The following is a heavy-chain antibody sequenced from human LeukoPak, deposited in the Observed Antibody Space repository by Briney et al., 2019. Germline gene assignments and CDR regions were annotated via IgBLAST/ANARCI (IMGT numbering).Heavy chain of an antibody. CDR3: ARFGDYYYMDV. CDR1: GGSISSYY. J-gene: IGHJ6*03. D-gene: IGHD3-10*01. Sequence: SETLSLTCTVSGGSISSYYWSWIRQPPGKGLEWIGYIYYSGSTNYNPSLKSRVTISVDTSKNQFSLKLSSVTAADTAVYYCARFGDYYYMDVWGKGTTVTVSS. CDR2: IYYSGST. V-gene: IGHV4-59*12.